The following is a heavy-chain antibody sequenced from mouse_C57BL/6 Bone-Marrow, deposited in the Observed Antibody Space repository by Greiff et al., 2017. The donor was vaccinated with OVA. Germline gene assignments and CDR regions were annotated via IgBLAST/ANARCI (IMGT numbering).Heavy chain of an antibody. CDR2: ISGGGGNT. CDR1: GFTFSSYT. D-gene: IGHD2-5*01. V-gene: IGHV5-9*01. CDR3: ARRGPYYSNSYAMDY. Sequence: EVKLVESGGGLVKPGGSLKLSCAASGFTFSSYTMSWVRQTPEKRLEWVATISGGGGNTYYPDSVKGRFTISRDNAKNTLYLQMSRLRSEDTALYYCARRGPYYSNSYAMDYWGQGTSVTVSS. J-gene: IGHJ4*01.